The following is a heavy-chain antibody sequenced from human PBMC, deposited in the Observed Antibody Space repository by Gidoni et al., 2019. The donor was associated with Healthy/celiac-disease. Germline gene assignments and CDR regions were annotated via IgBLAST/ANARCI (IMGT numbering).Heavy chain of an antibody. J-gene: IGHJ4*02. V-gene: IGHV3-49*03. D-gene: IGHD2-21*02. CDR2: IRSKAYGGTT. CDR1: GFTFGDYA. CDR3: TRVGAYCGGDCYSGALDY. Sequence: EVQLVESGGGLVQPGRSLRLSCTASGFTFGDYAMSWFRQAPGKGLEWVGFIRSKAYGGTTEYAASVKGRFTISRDDSKSIAYLQMNSLKTEDTAVYYCTRVGAYCGGDCYSGALDYWGQGTLVTVSS.